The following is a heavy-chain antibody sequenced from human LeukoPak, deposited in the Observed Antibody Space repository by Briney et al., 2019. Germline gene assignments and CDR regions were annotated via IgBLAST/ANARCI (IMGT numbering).Heavy chain of an antibody. Sequence: PGGSLRLSCAASGFTFDDYAMLWVRQAPGKGLEWVSGISWNSGSIGYADSVKGRFTISRDNAKNSLYLQMNSLRAEDTALYYCAKDRGIEYSSGWFGYWGQGTLVTVSS. D-gene: IGHD6-19*01. CDR3: AKDRGIEYSSGWFGY. CDR1: GFTFDDYA. J-gene: IGHJ5*01. V-gene: IGHV3-9*01. CDR2: ISWNSGSI.